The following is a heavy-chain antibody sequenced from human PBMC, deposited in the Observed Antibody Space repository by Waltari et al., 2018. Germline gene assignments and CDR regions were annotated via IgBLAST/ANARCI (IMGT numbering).Heavy chain of an antibody. Sequence: QVQMVQSGAEVKKPGASVKVSCKASGYTFTSYDINWVRQATGQGLEWMGWMNPNSGNTGYAQKFQGRVTITRNTSISTAYMELSSLRSEDTAVYYCARESVRHYGDYESDFDYWGQGTLVTVSS. D-gene: IGHD4-17*01. CDR1: GYTFTSYD. CDR3: ARESVRHYGDYESDFDY. V-gene: IGHV1-8*03. CDR2: MNPNSGNT. J-gene: IGHJ4*02.